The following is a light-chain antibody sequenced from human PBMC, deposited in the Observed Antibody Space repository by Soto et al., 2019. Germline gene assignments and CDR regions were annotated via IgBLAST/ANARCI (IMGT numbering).Light chain of an antibody. CDR1: QGIRND. CDR3: LQNFDSPRT. J-gene: IGKJ1*01. V-gene: IGKV1-6*01. CDR2: AAS. Sequence: AVQMTQSPSSLSASVGDRVTITCRASQGIRNDLAWYQQKPGKAPKLLIFAASNLQSGVPLRFSRSGSGTDFTLTISSLQPEDFATYYCLQNFDSPRTFGQGTKVDIK.